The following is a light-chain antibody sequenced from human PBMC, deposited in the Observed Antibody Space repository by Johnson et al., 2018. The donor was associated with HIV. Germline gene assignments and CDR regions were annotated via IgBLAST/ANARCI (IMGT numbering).Light chain of an antibody. CDR2: DTD. CDR3: GTWDNSLSAGV. Sequence: SVLTQPPSVSAAPGQKVTISCSGSSSNIGNNFVSWYQQVPGTAPKLLIYDTDKRPSGIPDRFSGSKSGTSATLGISGLQTGYEADYYCGTWDNSLSAGVFGSGTKVTVL. J-gene: IGLJ1*01. V-gene: IGLV1-51*01. CDR1: SSNIGNNF.